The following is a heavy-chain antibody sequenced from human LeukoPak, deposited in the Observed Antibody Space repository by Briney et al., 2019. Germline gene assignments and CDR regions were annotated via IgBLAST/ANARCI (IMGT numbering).Heavy chain of an antibody. J-gene: IGHJ4*02. CDR2: ISAYNGNT. V-gene: IGHV1-18*01. Sequence: ASVKVSCKASGGTFSSYAISWVRQAPGQGLEWMGWISAYNGNTNYAQKLQGRVTMTTDTSTSTAYMELRSLRSDDTAVYYCARDLRELPFFDYWGQGTLVTVSS. CDR1: GGTFSSYA. CDR3: ARDLRELPFFDY. D-gene: IGHD1-26*01.